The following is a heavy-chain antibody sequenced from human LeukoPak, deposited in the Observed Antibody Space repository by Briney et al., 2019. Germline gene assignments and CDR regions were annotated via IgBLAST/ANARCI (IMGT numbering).Heavy chain of an antibody. CDR3: AKDRCSNGIGCYYYYMDL. V-gene: IGHV3-21*01. Sequence: PGGSLRLSCAASGFTFSSYSMNWVRQAPGKGLEWVSSISSSSSYIYYADSMKGRFTISRDSSKNVLYLQMNSLRAEDTAVYYCAKDRCSNGIGCYYYYMDLWGKGTTVTISS. J-gene: IGHJ6*03. CDR2: ISSSSSYI. CDR1: GFTFSSYS. D-gene: IGHD2-8*01.